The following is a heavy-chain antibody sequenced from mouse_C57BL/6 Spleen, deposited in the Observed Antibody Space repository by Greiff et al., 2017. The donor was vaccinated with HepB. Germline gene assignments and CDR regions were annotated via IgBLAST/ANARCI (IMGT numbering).Heavy chain of an antibody. Sequence: EVQLVESEGGLVQPGSSMKLSCTASGFTFSDYYMAWVRQVPEKGLEWVANINYDGSSTYYLDSLKSRFIISRDNAKNILYLQMSSLKSEDTATYYCARQLRRSWYFDVWGTRTTVTVSS. CDR3: ARQLRRSWYFDV. CDR1: GFTFSDYY. D-gene: IGHD2-12*01. J-gene: IGHJ1*03. CDR2: INYDGSST. V-gene: IGHV5-16*01.